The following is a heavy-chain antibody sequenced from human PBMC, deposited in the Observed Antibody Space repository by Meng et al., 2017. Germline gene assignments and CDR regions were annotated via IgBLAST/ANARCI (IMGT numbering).Heavy chain of an antibody. Sequence: LSLTCAASGFTFSSYGMHLVRQAPGKGLEWVAVIWYDGSNKYYADSVKGRFTISRDNSKNTLYLQMNSLRAEDTAVYYCARVQLAAAGPLGGYYYYGMDVWGQGTTVTVSS. J-gene: IGHJ6*02. CDR3: ARVQLAAAGPLGGYYYYGMDV. CDR1: GFTFSSYG. CDR2: IWYDGSNK. V-gene: IGHV3-33*01. D-gene: IGHD6-13*01.